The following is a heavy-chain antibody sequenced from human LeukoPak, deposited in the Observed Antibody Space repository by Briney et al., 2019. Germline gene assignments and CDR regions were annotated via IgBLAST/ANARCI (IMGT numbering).Heavy chain of an antibody. CDR2: INPNSGGT. CDR1: GYTFTGYY. V-gene: IGHV1-2*02. CDR3: ARSYYYDTTGYTHDDAFDI. J-gene: IGHJ3*02. Sequence: ASVKVSCKASGYTFTGYYMHWVRQAPGQGLEWMGWINPNSGGTNYAQKFQGRVTMTRDTSISTAYMELSRLRSDDTAVYYCARSYYYDTTGYTHDDAFDIWGQGTMVTVSS. D-gene: IGHD3-22*01.